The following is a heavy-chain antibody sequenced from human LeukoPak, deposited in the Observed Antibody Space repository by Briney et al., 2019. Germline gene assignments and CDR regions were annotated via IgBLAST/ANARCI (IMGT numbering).Heavy chain of an antibody. CDR2: ISYDGSNK. J-gene: IGHJ4*02. Sequence: PRRSLRLSCAASRFTFSSYGMHWVRQAPGKGLEWVAVISYDGSNKYYADSVKGRFTISRDNSKNTLYLQMQSLRAEDTAVYYCAKDIAWELLMYYFDYWGQGTLVTVSS. CDR3: AKDIAWELLMYYFDY. CDR1: RFTFSSYG. D-gene: IGHD1-26*01. V-gene: IGHV3-30*18.